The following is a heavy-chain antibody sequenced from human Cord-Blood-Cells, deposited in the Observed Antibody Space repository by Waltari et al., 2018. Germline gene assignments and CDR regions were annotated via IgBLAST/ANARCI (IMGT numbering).Heavy chain of an antibody. J-gene: IGHJ4*02. Sequence: QVQLQQWGAGLLKPSETLSLTCAVYGGSFSGYYWSWIRQPPGKGLEWIGEINHSGSTNYNPSCKSRVTISVDTSKNQFSLKLSSVTAADTAVYYCARGGTIRRYFDWLYYFDYWGQGTLVTVSS. V-gene: IGHV4-34*01. CDR2: INHSGST. CDR1: GGSFSGYY. D-gene: IGHD3-9*01. CDR3: ARGGTIRRYFDWLYYFDY.